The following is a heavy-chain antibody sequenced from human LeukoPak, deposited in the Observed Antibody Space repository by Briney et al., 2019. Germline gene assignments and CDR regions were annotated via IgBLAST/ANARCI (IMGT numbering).Heavy chain of an antibody. Sequence: GGSLRLSCAASGFTFSSHWMHWVRQAPGKGLVWASVISPDGSTTNYAEPVKGRFTISRDNAKNTLYLQMNSLRAEDTAVYYCARPVGTTVSVDYWGQGTLLTVSS. CDR2: ISPDGSTT. J-gene: IGHJ4*02. V-gene: IGHV3-74*01. CDR1: GFTFSSHW. CDR3: ARPVGTTVSVDY. D-gene: IGHD1-26*01.